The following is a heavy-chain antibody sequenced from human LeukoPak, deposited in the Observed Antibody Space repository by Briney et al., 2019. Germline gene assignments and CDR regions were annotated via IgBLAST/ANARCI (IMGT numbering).Heavy chain of an antibody. D-gene: IGHD6-19*01. CDR3: ASTSGSSGWHSPPDY. J-gene: IGHJ4*02. V-gene: IGHV1-69*04. CDR1: GGTFSSYA. Sequence: SVKVSCKASGGTFSSYAISWVRQAPGQGLEWMGRIIPIFGIANYAQKFQGRVTITADKSTSTAYMELSSLRSEDTAVYYCASTSGSSGWHSPPDYWGQGTLVTVSS. CDR2: IIPIFGIA.